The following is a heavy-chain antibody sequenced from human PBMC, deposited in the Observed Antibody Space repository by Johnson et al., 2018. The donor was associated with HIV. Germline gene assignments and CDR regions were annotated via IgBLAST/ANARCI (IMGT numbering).Heavy chain of an antibody. V-gene: IGHV3-9*01. J-gene: IGHJ3*02. CDR2: ISWNSGSI. CDR1: GFTFDDYA. D-gene: IGHD1-26*01. CDR3: AKDTQEGELHDTGAFDI. Sequence: EVQLVESGGGLVRPGGSLRLSCAASGFTFDDYAMHWVRQAPGKGLAWVSGISWNSGSIGYADSVKCRFTISRDNAKNSLYLQMNSLRAEDTALYYCAKDTQEGELHDTGAFDIWGQGTMVTVSS.